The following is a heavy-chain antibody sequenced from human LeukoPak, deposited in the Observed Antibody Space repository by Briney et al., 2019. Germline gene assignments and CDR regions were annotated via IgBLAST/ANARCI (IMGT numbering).Heavy chain of an antibody. D-gene: IGHD3-16*01. J-gene: IGHJ4*02. V-gene: IGHV3-23*01. CDR1: GFTFSSYG. CDR3: AKSVLPLGDY. CDR2: ISGSGGST. Sequence: GGSLRLSCAASGFTFSSYGMHWVRQAPGKGLEWVSAISGSGGSTYYADSVKGRFTISRDNSKNTLYLQMNSLRAEDTAVYYCAKSVLPLGDYWGQGTLVTVSS.